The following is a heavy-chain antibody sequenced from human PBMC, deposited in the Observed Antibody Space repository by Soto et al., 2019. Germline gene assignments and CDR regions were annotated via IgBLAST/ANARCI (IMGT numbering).Heavy chain of an antibody. CDR1: GFSFTTAGVA. CDR2: IYYNDDR. D-gene: IGHD5-12*01. Sequence: SGPTLVNPTQTLTLTCTFSGFSFTTAGVAVGWIRQTPGGALEWLTLIYYNDDRRFSPSLKTRLTITGDTSKDQVVLSLTNVDPGDTATYFCAHSDGGYEIIYFDFWGQGIPVTVSS. CDR3: AHSDGGYEIIYFDF. J-gene: IGHJ4*02. V-gene: IGHV2-5*01.